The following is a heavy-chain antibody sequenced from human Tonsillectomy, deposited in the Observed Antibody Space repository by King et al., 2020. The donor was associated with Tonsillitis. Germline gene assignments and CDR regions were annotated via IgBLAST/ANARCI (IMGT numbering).Heavy chain of an antibody. V-gene: IGHV5-10-1*03. CDR1: GYSFTNYW. D-gene: IGHD6-6*01. CDR2: IDPSDSYT. J-gene: IGHJ4*02. Sequence: VQLVESGAEVKKPGESLRISCTGSGYSFTNYWITWVRQMPGKGLEWMGRIDPSDSYTNYSPSFQGHVTISADKSISTAYLQWSSLKASDTAMYYCARRRGQLGRFDYWGQGTLVTVSS. CDR3: ARRRGQLGRFDY.